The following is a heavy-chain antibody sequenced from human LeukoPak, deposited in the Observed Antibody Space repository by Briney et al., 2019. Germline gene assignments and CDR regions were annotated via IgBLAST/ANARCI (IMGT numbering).Heavy chain of an antibody. CDR1: GGSFSGYY. Sequence: TETLSLTCAVYGGSFSGYYWSWIRQLPGKGLEWIGYIYYSGSTNYNPSLKSRVTISVDTSKNQFSLKLSSVTAADTAVYYCARASYYDILTGYYKDYYYYMDVWGKGTTVTISS. D-gene: IGHD3-9*01. CDR3: ARASYYDILTGYYKDYYYYMDV. CDR2: IYYSGST. J-gene: IGHJ6*03. V-gene: IGHV4-59*01.